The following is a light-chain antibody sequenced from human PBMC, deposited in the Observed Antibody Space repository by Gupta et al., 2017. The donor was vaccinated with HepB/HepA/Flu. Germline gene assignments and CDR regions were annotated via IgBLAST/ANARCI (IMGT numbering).Light chain of an antibody. J-gene: IGKJ1*01. CDR2: DAS. V-gene: IGKV3-11*01. CDR3: QKLINRTAWT. CDR1: QSVSSY. Sequence: IVFRPPPATLSLCPGERATLTCRSSQSVSSYVAWYQQKPGQAPRLIIYDASNRATGIPARFSGSGSATDFTFTVSRLAPEGFAIYYCQKLINRTAWTFGQGTTVEI.